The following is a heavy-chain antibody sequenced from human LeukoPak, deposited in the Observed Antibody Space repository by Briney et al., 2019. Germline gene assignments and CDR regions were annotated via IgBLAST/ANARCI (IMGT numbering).Heavy chain of an antibody. CDR1: GGSISSSNW. D-gene: IGHD1-26*01. CDR3: AREGVGPTTNWFDP. V-gene: IGHV4-4*02. J-gene: IGHJ5*02. Sequence: PSETLSLTCAVSGGSISSSNWWSWVRQPPGKGLEWIGEIYHSGSTNYNPSLKSRVTISVDKSKNQFSLKLSSVTAADTAVYYCAREGVGPTTNWFDPWGQGTLVTVSS. CDR2: IYHSGST.